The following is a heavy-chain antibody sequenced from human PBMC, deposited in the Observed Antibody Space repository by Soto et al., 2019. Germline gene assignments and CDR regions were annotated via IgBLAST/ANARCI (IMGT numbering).Heavy chain of an antibody. J-gene: IGHJ4*02. V-gene: IGHV4-59*08. CDR2: IYYSGST. CDR3: ARHHDS. Sequence: QVQLQESGPGLVKPSETLSRTCTVSGGSISSYYWSWIRQPPGKGLEWIGYIYYSGSTNYNPSLKSRVTISVDTSKNQFSLKLSSVTAADTAVFYCARHHDSWCQGTLVTVSS. CDR1: GGSISSYY.